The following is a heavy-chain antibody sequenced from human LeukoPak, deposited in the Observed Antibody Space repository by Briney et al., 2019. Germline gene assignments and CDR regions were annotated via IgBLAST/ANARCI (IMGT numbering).Heavy chain of an antibody. J-gene: IGHJ4*02. CDR3: ARGYSYGFDY. V-gene: IGHV5-51*01. CDR2: IYPGDSDT. D-gene: IGHD5-18*01. CDR1: GYSFTSYW. Sequence: GEALKIFCKGSGYSFTSYWIGWVRQMPGKGLEWMGSIYPGDSDTRYSPSFQGQVTISADKSISTAYLQWNSLKASDTAMYYGARGYSYGFDYWGQGTMVTVSS.